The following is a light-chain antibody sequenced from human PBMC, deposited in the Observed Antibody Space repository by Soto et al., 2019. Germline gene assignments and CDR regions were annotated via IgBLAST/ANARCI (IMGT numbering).Light chain of an antibody. CDR1: SSNIGAGYD. V-gene: IGLV1-40*01. CDR3: CSYAGTSTHTV. J-gene: IGLJ7*01. CDR2: EVS. Sequence: QSVLTQPPSVSGAPGQRVTISCTGSSSNIGAGYDVHWYQQLPGTAPKLMISEVSKRPSGISDRFSGSKSGSTASLTISGLQAEDEADYYCCSYAGTSTHTVFGGGTQLTVL.